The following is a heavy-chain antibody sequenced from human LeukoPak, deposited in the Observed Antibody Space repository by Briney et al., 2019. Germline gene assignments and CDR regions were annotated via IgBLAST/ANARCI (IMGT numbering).Heavy chain of an antibody. CDR3: ARRKDTMTDAFDI. V-gene: IGHV3-21*01. J-gene: IGHJ3*02. D-gene: IGHD3-22*01. CDR2: ISSSSSYI. Sequence: PGGSLRLSCAASGFTFSSYSMNWVRQAPGKGLEWVSSISSSSSYIYYADSVKGRFTISRDNAKNSLYLQMNSLRAEDTAVYYCARRKDTMTDAFDIWGQRTMVTVSS. CDR1: GFTFSSYS.